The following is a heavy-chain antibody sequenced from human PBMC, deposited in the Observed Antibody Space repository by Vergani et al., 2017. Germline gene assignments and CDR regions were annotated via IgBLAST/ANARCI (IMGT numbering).Heavy chain of an antibody. J-gene: IGHJ6*03. CDR2: IYYSGST. D-gene: IGHD6-6*01. CDR3: ARGLETGIAARYYYMDV. Sequence: QVQLQESGPGQVKPSQTLSLTCTVSGGSISRGNHYWSWIRQPPGKGLEWIGYIYYSGSTNYNPSLKSRVTISVDTSKNQFSLKLSSVTAADTAVYYCARGLETGIAARYYYMDVWGKGTTVTVSS. V-gene: IGHV4-61*01. CDR1: GGSISRGNHY.